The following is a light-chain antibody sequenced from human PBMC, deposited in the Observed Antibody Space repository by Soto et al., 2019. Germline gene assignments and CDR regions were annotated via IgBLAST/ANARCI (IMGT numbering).Light chain of an antibody. CDR3: QQSYSIPLT. J-gene: IGKJ4*01. CDR1: QSISSY. CDR2: TAS. V-gene: IGKV1-39*01. Sequence: DIQMTQSPSSLSASIGDRVTITCRASQSISSYLNWYQQKPGKAPKLLIYTASRLQSGVPSRFSGSYSETDFTLTIISLQPEDFATYFCQQSYSIPLTFGGGTKVEVK.